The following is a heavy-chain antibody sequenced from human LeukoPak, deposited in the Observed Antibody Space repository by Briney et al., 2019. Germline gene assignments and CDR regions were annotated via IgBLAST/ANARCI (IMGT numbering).Heavy chain of an antibody. CDR2: IYYSGST. CDR3: AGRSIAAAGGWFDP. Sequence: SQTLSLTCTVSGGSISSGDYYWSWIRQPPGKGLEWIGYIYYSGSTYYNPSLKSRVTTSVDTSKNQFSLKLSSVTAADTAVYYCAGRSIAAAGGWFDPGAREPWSPSPQ. V-gene: IGHV4-30-4*01. J-gene: IGHJ5*02. D-gene: IGHD6-13*01. CDR1: GGSISSGDYY.